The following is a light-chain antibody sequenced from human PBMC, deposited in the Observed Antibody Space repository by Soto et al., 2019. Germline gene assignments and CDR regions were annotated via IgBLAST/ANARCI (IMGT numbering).Light chain of an antibody. CDR2: LGS. J-gene: IGKJ3*01. Sequence: DIVMTQPPVSLPVTPGEPASISCRSSQSLQHTNGHNYVNWYLQKPGQSPQLLIYLGSNRASGVPDRFSGGGSGTDFTLKISRVEAADVGVYYCMQALRTPFTFGPGTKVHIK. CDR3: MQALRTPFT. CDR1: QSLQHTNGHNY. V-gene: IGKV2-28*01.